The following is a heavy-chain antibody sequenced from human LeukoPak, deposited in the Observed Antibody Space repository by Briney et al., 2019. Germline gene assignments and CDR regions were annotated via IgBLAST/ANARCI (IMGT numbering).Heavy chain of an antibody. CDR1: GFTFNVYS. Sequence: PGGSLRLSCAASGFTFNVYSMNWVRQAPGKGLEWVSFISSSLDSNIYYADSVKGRFTISRDNAKNSLYLQMNSLRAEDTAVNYCARGVRDILSGYYMDYYFYYMDVWGKGTTVTVSS. CDR2: ISSSLDSNI. V-gene: IGHV3-48*01. D-gene: IGHD3-9*01. J-gene: IGHJ6*03. CDR3: ARGVRDILSGYYMDYYFYYMDV.